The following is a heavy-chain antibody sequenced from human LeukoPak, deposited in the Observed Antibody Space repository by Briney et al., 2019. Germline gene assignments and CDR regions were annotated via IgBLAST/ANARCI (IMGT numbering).Heavy chain of an antibody. CDR2: IYPGDSDT. Sequence: GESLKISCKGSGYSFTSDWIGWVRQMPGKGLEWMGVIYPGDSDTRYSPSFQGQVTISADKSISTAYLQWSSLKASDTAMYYCARLVAEFPYYFDYWGQGTLVTVSS. CDR1: GYSFTSDW. J-gene: IGHJ4*02. CDR3: ARLVAEFPYYFDY. V-gene: IGHV5-51*01. D-gene: IGHD3-10*01.